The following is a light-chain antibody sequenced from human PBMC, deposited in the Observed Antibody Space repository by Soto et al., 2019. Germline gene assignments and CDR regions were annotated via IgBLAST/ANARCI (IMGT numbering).Light chain of an antibody. CDR3: QQYNSYRRT. CDR2: NTS. CDR1: QAISTW. J-gene: IGKJ1*01. Sequence: DIPMTQSPSTLSASVGDRVTITCRASQAISTWLAWYQQKPGETPKLLIFNTSNLESGVPSRFSGSGSGTDFTLPISILQPDDVATYYCQQYNSYRRTCGQEPEVEIK. V-gene: IGKV1-5*03.